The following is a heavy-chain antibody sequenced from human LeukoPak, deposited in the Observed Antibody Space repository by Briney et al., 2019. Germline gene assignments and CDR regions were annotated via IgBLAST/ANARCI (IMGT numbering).Heavy chain of an antibody. Sequence: SGGSLSLSCAASGGTISSYARSWVRQAPGKGLEWISCITGSGDTTYYADSVRGRFSISRDNSKNPLYLEMNSLRAEDTAVYYCVRNLRKLDYWGQGSLVTVSS. CDR3: VRNLRKLDY. V-gene: IGHV3-23*01. J-gene: IGHJ4*02. CDR2: ITGSGDTT. D-gene: IGHD1-14*01. CDR1: GGTISSYA.